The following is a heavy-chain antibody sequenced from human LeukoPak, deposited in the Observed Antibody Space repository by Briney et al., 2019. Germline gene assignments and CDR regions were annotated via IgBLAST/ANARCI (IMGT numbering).Heavy chain of an antibody. V-gene: IGHV1-3*03. CDR1: GYTFTSYA. CDR2: INAGNGNT. Sequence: ASVKVSCKASGYTFTSYAMHWVRQAPGQRLEWMGWINAGNGNTKYSQEFQGRVTITRDTSASTAYMELSSLRSEDTAVYYCARDPALLWFGELYNFDYWGQGTLVTVSS. D-gene: IGHD3-10*01. CDR3: ARDPALLWFGELYNFDY. J-gene: IGHJ4*02.